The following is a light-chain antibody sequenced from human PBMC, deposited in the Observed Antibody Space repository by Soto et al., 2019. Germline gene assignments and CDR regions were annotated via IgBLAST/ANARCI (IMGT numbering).Light chain of an antibody. V-gene: IGLV1-47*02. CDR2: SDD. J-gene: IGLJ2*01. CDR1: SSNIGSNY. CDR3: AAWDDSLRGMI. Sequence: QTVVTQPPSASGTPGQRVTISCSGSSSNIGSNYVFWYQQLPGAAPKLLIYSDDQRPSGVPDRFSGSKSGTSASLAISGLRSEDEADYYCAAWDDSLRGMIFGGGTQLTVL.